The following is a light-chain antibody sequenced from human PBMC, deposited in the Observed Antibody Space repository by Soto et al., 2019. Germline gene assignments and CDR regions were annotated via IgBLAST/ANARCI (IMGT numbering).Light chain of an antibody. J-gene: IGKJ4*01. CDR1: QDISSY. CDR2: AAS. Sequence: DIQMTQSPSTLSASVGDRVTIAFGASQDISSYLAWYQQKPGKAPTLLIYAASTLQSGVPSRFSGSGFGTDFTLTISSLQAEDFASYYCQQLRSYPSTFGGGTKVDIK. CDR3: QQLRSYPST. V-gene: IGKV1-9*01.